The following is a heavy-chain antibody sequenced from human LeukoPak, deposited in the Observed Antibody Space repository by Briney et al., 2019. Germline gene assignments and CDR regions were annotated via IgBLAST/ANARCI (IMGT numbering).Heavy chain of an antibody. Sequence: SETLSLTCTVSGGSISSYYWSWIRQPPGKGLEWIGNIYYSGSTNYNPSLKSRVTISVDTSKNQFSLKLSSVTAADTAVYYCARGGGGWPLLPYYYYYMDVWGKGTTVTISS. J-gene: IGHJ6*03. V-gene: IGHV4-59*01. D-gene: IGHD6-19*01. CDR3: ARGGGGWPLLPYYYYYMDV. CDR2: IYYSGST. CDR1: GGSISSYY.